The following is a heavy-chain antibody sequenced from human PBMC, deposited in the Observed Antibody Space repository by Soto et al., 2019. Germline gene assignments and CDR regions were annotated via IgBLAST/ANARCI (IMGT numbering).Heavy chain of an antibody. J-gene: IGHJ6*03. CDR1: GYTFTSSG. V-gene: IGHV1-18*01. CDR2: ISAYNGNT. CDR3: AGGAVSDGLGAAGSPYYYYYYMDV. Sequence: QVQLVQSGAEVKKPGASVKVSCKASGYTFTSSGISWVRHAPGQGLEWMGWISAYNGNTNYAQKLQGRGTMNTDTASSTAYMGLRSRSSDDTAVYYCAGGAVSDGLGAAGSPYYYYYYMDVCGKGTTVTVSS. D-gene: IGHD6-13*01.